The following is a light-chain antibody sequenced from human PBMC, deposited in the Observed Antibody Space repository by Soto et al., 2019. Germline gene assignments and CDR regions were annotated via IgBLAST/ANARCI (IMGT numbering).Light chain of an antibody. V-gene: IGKV3-20*01. CDR2: GAS. CDR1: QSVTFNH. Sequence: LELCYSPGSLSLSPGERVPLSCRTGQSVTFNHSAWYQQKPRRTPRLLIFGASIRHTGVPDRISGRGSGTDFTPTLSRLEPDDSAVYYCQQYGSASGTFG. J-gene: IGKJ1*01. CDR3: QQYGSASGT.